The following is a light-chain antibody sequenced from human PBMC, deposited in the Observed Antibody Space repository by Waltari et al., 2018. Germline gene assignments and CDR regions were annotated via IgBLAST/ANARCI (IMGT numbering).Light chain of an antibody. CDR1: QSVGST. CDR3: QKYNDWPYS. Sequence: ETVMMQSPATLSLSPGERATLSCRASQSVGSTLAWYQQKPGQAPRLLIYYASSRATGIPDRLSGSGSGTEFTLTISSLDPEDVGVYYCQKYNDWPYSFGQGTKVEIK. J-gene: IGKJ2*03. CDR2: YAS. V-gene: IGKV3D-15*01.